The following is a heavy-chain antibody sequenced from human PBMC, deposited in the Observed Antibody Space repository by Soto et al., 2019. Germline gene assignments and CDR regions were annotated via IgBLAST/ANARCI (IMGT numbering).Heavy chain of an antibody. CDR2: VFYTGFT. CDR3: AMLNRGDVDTAMVTDY. J-gene: IGHJ4*02. Sequence: PSETLSLTCAVYGGSFSGYYWSWLRQSPGKGPEWIGSVFYTGFTSYNPSLESRVSVSVDTSKNQFSLKVSGVSAADTAVYYCAMLNRGDVDTAMVTDYWGQGTLVTVSS. D-gene: IGHD5-18*01. V-gene: IGHV4-34*12. CDR1: GGSFSGYY.